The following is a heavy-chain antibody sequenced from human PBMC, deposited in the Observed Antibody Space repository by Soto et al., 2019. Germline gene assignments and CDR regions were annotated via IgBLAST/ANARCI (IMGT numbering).Heavy chain of an antibody. CDR2: ISGGGNDR. CDR3: ARSLFMVAPDNEPFDY. J-gene: IGHJ4*02. V-gene: IGHV3-23*01. D-gene: IGHD5-12*01. Sequence: VQLLESGGSLVQPGVSLTLSCAASGFPFSSYAMSWVRQTPEKGLEWVAGISGGGNDRYYADFVQGRFTFSRDNSRNILYLQMNSLRADDTAMYFCARSLFMVAPDNEPFDYWGQGTLVTVSS. CDR1: GFPFSSYA.